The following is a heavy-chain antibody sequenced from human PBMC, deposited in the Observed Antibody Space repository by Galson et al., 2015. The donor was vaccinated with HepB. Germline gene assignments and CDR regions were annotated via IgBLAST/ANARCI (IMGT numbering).Heavy chain of an antibody. Sequence: SVKVSCKASGYTFTSYAMHWVRQAPGQRLEWLGWINAGNGNTKYSQKFQGRVTITRDTSASTAYMELSSLRSGDTAVYYCGRAQGYYYDSSGYYSIYYYYGMDVWGQGTTVTVSS. CDR3: GRAQGYYYDSSGYYSIYYYYGMDV. D-gene: IGHD3-22*01. J-gene: IGHJ6*02. CDR2: INAGNGNT. V-gene: IGHV1-3*01. CDR1: GYTFTSYA.